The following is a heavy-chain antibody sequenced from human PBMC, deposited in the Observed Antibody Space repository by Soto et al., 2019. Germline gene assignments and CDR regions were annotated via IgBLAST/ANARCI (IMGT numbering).Heavy chain of an antibody. J-gene: IGHJ6*03. Sequence: VSVGSVSSSRWSWIRQHPGKGLEWIGYIYYSGSTNYNPSLKSRVTISVDTSKNQFSLKLSSVTAADTAVYYCARGNSGFSYSYTDVWGNGTTVTVSS. CDR3: ARGNSGFSYSYTDV. V-gene: IGHV4-59*02. CDR2: IYYSGST. D-gene: IGHD6-19*01. CDR1: VGSVSSSR.